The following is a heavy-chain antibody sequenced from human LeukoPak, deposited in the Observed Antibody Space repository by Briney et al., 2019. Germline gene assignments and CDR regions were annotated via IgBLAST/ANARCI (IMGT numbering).Heavy chain of an antibody. CDR1: GVSITGRNW. J-gene: IGHJ4*02. Sequence: PSGTLSLTCAVSGVSITGRNWWSWVRHSPGKGLEWIGEIYHSGSTNYTPSLKSRVTISVDKSNNQFSLKLNSMTTTDPTVYDWARNAGSSDVDYWGQGILVTVSS. V-gene: IGHV4-4*02. D-gene: IGHD4-23*01. CDR3: ARNAGSSDVDY. CDR2: IYHSGST.